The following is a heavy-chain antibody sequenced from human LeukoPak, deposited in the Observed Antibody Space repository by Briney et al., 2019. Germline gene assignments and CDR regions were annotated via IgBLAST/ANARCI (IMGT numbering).Heavy chain of an antibody. CDR2: IIPIFGTA. D-gene: IGHD5-12*01. J-gene: IGHJ3*02. CDR1: GYTFTSYG. CDR3: ARAPNIVATIPAIIDAFDI. Sequence: ASVKVSCKASGYTFTSYGISWVRQAPGQGLEWMGGIIPIFGTANYAQKFQGRVTITADKSTSTAYMELSSLRSEDTAVYYCARAPNIVATIPAIIDAFDIWGQGTMVTVSS. V-gene: IGHV1-69*06.